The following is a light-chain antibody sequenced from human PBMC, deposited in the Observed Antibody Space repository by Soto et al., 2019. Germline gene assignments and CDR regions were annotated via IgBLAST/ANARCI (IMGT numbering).Light chain of an antibody. CDR2: GAS. V-gene: IGKV3-15*01. CDR3: QQYNNWPGT. Sequence: EIVMTQSPATLSVSPGERATLSCRASQSVSSNLAWYQQKPGQAPRLLIYGASTRATGIPARFSGSGSGTEFTLSISSLQSEDFAVYYCQQYNNWPGTFGQGTNVEI. J-gene: IGKJ1*01. CDR1: QSVSSN.